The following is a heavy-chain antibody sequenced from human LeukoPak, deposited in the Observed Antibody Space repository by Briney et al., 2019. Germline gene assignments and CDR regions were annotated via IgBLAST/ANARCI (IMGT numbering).Heavy chain of an antibody. Sequence: GGSLRLSCAASGFTFSSYSMNWVRQAPGKGLEWISYYSSSSNTIYYADSVKGRFTISGDNAKNSLYLQMNSLRDEDTAMYYCARGPSYSSGWYSGRWFDPWGQGTLVTVSS. CDR1: GFTFSSYS. CDR2: YSSSSNTI. J-gene: IGHJ5*02. V-gene: IGHV3-48*02. D-gene: IGHD6-19*01. CDR3: ARGPSYSSGWYSGRWFDP.